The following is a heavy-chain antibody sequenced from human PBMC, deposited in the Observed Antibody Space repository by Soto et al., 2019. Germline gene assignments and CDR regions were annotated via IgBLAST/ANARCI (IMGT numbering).Heavy chain of an antibody. D-gene: IGHD6-13*01. CDR2: ISKDGSTK. V-gene: IGHV3-30*03. Sequence: PGGSLRLSCAASGFTFSSYGMHWVRQAPGKGLEWVAVISKDGSTKYDADSVKGRFTISRDNAKNSLYLQMNSLRAEDTAVYYCARDPPRIAAPYYGMDVWGQGTTVTVSS. J-gene: IGHJ6*02. CDR1: GFTFSSYG. CDR3: ARDPPRIAAPYYGMDV.